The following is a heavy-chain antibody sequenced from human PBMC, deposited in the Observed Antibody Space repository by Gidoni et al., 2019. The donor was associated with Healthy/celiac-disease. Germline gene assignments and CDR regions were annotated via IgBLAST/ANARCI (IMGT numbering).Heavy chain of an antibody. Sequence: QVQLQQWGAGLLKPSETLSLTCAVEGGSFSGYYWSWIRQPPGKGLEWIGEINHSGSTNYNPSLKSRVTISVDTSKNQFSLKLSSVTAADTAVYYCARVTFGEGVFDYWGQGTLVTVSS. J-gene: IGHJ4*02. V-gene: IGHV4-34*01. CDR1: GGSFSGYY. D-gene: IGHD3-10*01. CDR2: INHSGST. CDR3: ARVTFGEGVFDY.